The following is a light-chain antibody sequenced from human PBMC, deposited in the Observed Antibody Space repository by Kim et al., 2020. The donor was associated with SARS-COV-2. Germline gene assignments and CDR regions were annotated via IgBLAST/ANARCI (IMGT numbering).Light chain of an antibody. V-gene: IGLV3-1*01. CDR2: QDS. CDR3: QAWDSSSLYV. Sequence: VSPGQTASITCSGDKLGNKYACWYQQKPGQSPVLVIYQDSKRPSGIPERFSGSNSGNTATLTISGTQAMDEADYYCQAWDSSSLYVFGTGTKVTVL. CDR1: KLGNKY. J-gene: IGLJ1*01.